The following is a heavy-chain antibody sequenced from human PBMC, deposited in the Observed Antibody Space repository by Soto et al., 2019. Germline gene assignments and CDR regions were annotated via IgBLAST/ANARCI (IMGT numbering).Heavy chain of an antibody. D-gene: IGHD1-1*01. Sequence: PGGSLRLSCAASGFTLGRYTMGWVRQTPGKGLEWVAESYSSGGTEYAESVKGRFTISRDNSKNMLFLQMDRLGVEDTALYYCGRAGDPIGFWTFHSWGKGTLVTVS. V-gene: IGHV3-23*01. CDR1: GFTLGRYT. J-gene: IGHJ4*02. CDR3: GRAGDPIGFWTFHS. CDR2: SYSSGGT.